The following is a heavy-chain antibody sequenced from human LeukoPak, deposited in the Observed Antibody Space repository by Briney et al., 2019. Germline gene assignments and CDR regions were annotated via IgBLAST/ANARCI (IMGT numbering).Heavy chain of an antibody. V-gene: IGHV3-9*01. CDR2: ISWNSGSI. J-gene: IGHJ6*03. CDR3: ARDSGWFGELPLDYYYYMDV. Sequence: GGSLRLSCAASGFTFDDYAMHWVRQAPGKGLEWVSGISWNSGSIGYADSVKGRFTISRDNAKNSLYLQMNSLRAEDTAVYYCARDSGWFGELPLDYYYYMDVWGKGTTVTVSS. CDR1: GFTFDDYA. D-gene: IGHD3-10*01.